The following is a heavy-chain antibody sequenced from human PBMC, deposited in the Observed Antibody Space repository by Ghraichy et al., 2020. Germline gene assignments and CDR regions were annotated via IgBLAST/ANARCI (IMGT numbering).Heavy chain of an antibody. Sequence: GGSLRLSCAASGIIVTNNYMSWVRQAPGKGLEWVSVIYSGGSTYFIDSVKGRFSISRDKSKNILYLQMKNLRVDDTAVYYCARENDPYGSGRTDYWGQGTLVTVSS. CDR1: GIIVTNNY. CDR3: ARENDPYGSGRTDY. CDR2: IYSGGST. V-gene: IGHV3-66*01. J-gene: IGHJ4*02. D-gene: IGHD3-10*01.